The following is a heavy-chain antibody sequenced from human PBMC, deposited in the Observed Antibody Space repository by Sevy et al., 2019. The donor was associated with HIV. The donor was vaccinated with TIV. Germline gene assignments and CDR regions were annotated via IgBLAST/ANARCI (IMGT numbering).Heavy chain of an antibody. CDR2: IYYSGST. D-gene: IGHD5-18*01. V-gene: IGHV4-31*03. J-gene: IGHJ4*02. Sequence: SETLSLTCTVSGGSISSGGYYWSWIRQHPGKGLEWIGYIYYSGSTYYHPSLKSRVTISVDTSKNQFSLKLSSVTAADTAVYYCARDLRGYSYDFFDYWGQGTLVTVSS. CDR3: ARDLRGYSYDFFDY. CDR1: GGSISSGGYY.